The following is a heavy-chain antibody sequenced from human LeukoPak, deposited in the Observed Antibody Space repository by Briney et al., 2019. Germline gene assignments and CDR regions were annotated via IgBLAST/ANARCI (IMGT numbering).Heavy chain of an antibody. J-gene: IGHJ4*02. D-gene: IGHD6-13*01. CDR3: ARGPLGSSSWYFLDPYFDY. CDR1: GYTFTSYY. V-gene: IGHV1-46*01. CDR2: INPSGGST. Sequence: ASVKVSCKASGYTFTSYYMHWVRQAPGQGLEWMGLINPSGGSTSYAQNFQGRVTMTRDTSTSTVYMELSSLRSEDTAVYHCARGPLGSSSWYFLDPYFDYWGQGTLVTVSS.